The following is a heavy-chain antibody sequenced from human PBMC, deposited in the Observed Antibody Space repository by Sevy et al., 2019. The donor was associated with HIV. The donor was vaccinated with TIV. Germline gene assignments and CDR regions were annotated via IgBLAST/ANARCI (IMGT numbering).Heavy chain of an antibody. V-gene: IGHV3-49*03. Sequence: GGSLRLSCATSGFTFYNYAMSWFRQAPGKGLEWIGFIRTTVNGGTAEYAASVEGRFTISRYDSRSIAYLQMNNLKTEDTAVYYCTRDKRDLDAFDIWGQGTMVTVSS. J-gene: IGHJ3*02. CDR1: GFTFYNYA. CDR3: TRDKRDLDAFDI. CDR2: IRTTVNGGTA.